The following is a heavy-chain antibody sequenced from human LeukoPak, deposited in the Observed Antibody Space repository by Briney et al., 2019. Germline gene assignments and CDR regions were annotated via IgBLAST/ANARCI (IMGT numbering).Heavy chain of an antibody. J-gene: IGHJ4*02. Sequence: ASVKVSCKASGYTFTSYDIYWVRQATGQGLEWMGWMNPNSGNTGYAQKFQGRVTITRNTSISTAYMELSSLRSEDTAVYYCARVYYDFWSGYSFDYWGQGTLVTVSS. CDR1: GYTFTSYD. CDR3: ARVYYDFWSGYSFDY. CDR2: MNPNSGNT. D-gene: IGHD3-3*01. V-gene: IGHV1-8*03.